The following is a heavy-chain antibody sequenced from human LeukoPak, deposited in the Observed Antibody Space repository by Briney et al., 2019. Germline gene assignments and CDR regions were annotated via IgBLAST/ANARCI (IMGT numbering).Heavy chain of an antibody. Sequence: PGRSLRLSCAASGFTVSSNDMSWVRQAPGKGLEWVSVIYSGGSTYYADSVKGRFTISRDNSKNTLYLQMSSLRAEDTAVYYCARGLSSGWYEGYFDYWGQGTLVTVSS. D-gene: IGHD6-19*01. CDR3: ARGLSSGWYEGYFDY. V-gene: IGHV3-66*01. CDR2: IYSGGST. J-gene: IGHJ4*02. CDR1: GFTVSSND.